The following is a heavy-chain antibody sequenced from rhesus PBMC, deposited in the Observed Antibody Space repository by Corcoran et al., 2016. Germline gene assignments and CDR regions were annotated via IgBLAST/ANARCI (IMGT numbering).Heavy chain of an antibody. V-gene: IGHV4-147*01. CDR3: ASSPRGSYYSFDC. CDR1: GYSISSNY. Sequence: QVQLQESGPGLVKPSETLSLTCAASGYSISSNYWSWIRQPPGKGLEWIGYMYGSSWSTYSNPSLKSRVTISTDTSKNQFSLMLSSVSAADTAVYYFASSPRGSYYSFDCWGQGVLVTVSS. CDR2: MYGSSWST. D-gene: IGHD3-16*01. J-gene: IGHJ4*01.